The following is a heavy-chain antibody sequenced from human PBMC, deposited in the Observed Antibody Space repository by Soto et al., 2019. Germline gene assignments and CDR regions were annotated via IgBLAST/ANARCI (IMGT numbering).Heavy chain of an antibody. CDR3: AKERTHGCGGDCPLDP. V-gene: IGHV3-30*18. D-gene: IGHD2-21*01. CDR1: GFTFSNFG. CDR2: ISYDGSGK. J-gene: IGHJ5*02. Sequence: VQLVESGGTVVQPGRSLRLSCAASGFTFSNFGIHWVRQAPGKGLEWVTLISYDGSGKFYADSVKGRFTISRDNSKYTVDLQMNSLTTEDTAVYYCAKERTHGCGGDCPLDPRGQVTLVTV.